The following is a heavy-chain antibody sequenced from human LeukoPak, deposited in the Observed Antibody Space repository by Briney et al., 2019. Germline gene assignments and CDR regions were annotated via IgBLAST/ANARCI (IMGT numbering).Heavy chain of an antibody. CDR2: ITSASTYI. V-gene: IGHV3-11*06. Sequence: GGSLRLSCAASGFTFSDYYMSWIRQAPGKGLEWVSSITSASTYIYYADSVKGRFTISRDNAKNSLYLQMHSLRAEDTAVYYCSRGNWNYGGGIDYWGQGTLVTVSS. J-gene: IGHJ4*02. D-gene: IGHD1-7*01. CDR1: GFTFSDYY. CDR3: SRGNWNYGGGIDY.